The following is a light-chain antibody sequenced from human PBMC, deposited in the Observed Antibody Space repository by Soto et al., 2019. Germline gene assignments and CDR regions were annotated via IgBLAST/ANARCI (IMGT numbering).Light chain of an antibody. V-gene: IGKV3-20*01. CDR1: QSVGRNY. J-gene: IGKJ4*01. Sequence: EIVLTQSPGTLSVSPGERATLSCRASQSVGRNYLAWYQQKPGQAPRLLIYGASSRATGIPDRFSGSGSGTDYTLTISRLEPEDFAVYYCQPYASSPLTFGGGTKVATK. CDR2: GAS. CDR3: QPYASSPLT.